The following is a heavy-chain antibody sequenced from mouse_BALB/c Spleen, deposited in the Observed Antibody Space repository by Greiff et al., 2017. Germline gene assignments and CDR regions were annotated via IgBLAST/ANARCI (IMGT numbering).Heavy chain of an antibody. CDR3: ARDKITTVVLDY. Sequence: DVKLVESGGGLVQPGGSLRLSCATSGFTFTDYYMSWVRQPPGKALEWLGFIRNKANGYTTEYSASVKGRFTISRDNSQSILYLQMNTLRAEASATDYGARDKITTVVLDYWGQGTTLTVSS. CDR2: IRNKANGYTT. J-gene: IGHJ2*01. D-gene: IGHD1-1*01. V-gene: IGHV7-3*02. CDR1: GFTFTDYY.